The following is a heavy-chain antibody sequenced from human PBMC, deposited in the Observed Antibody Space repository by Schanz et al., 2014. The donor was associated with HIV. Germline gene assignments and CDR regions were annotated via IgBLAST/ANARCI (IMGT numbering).Heavy chain of an antibody. D-gene: IGHD6-6*01. J-gene: IGHJ4*02. CDR2: IIPIFGTA. V-gene: IGHV1-69*06. CDR3: ARGSSIAGRAFDQ. CDR1: GYTFTGFH. Sequence: QVQLVQSGAEVKKPGASVKVSCTASGYTFTGFHIHWVRQAPGQGLEWMGGIIPIFGTANYAQKFQGRVTITADKSTSTAYLDLSGLRSEDTAFYYCARGSSIAGRAFDQWGQGTLVTVSS.